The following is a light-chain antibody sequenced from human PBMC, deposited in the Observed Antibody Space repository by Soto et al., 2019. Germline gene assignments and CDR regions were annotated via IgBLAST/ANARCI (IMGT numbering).Light chain of an antibody. J-gene: IGLJ1*01. CDR1: GSNIGSNA. V-gene: IGLV1-44*01. CDR3: AAWDDSLLAV. Sequence: QSVLTQPPSASATPGQRVTISCSGSGSNIGSNAVHWYQQLPGTAPKLLIYLNDQRPSGVPDRFSGSKSGTSASLAISGLQSEDECDYYCAAWDDSLLAVFGTGTKVTVL. CDR2: LND.